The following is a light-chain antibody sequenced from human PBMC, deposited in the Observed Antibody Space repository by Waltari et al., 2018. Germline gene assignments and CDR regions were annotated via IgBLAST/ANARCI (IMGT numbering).Light chain of an antibody. V-gene: IGKV3-20*01. CDR3: HHYGTSPRP. CDR2: DTS. Sequence: EIVLTQSPDTLSLSPGEGATLSCRASQSVSSNQLAWYQQKPGQAPRFLIYDTSTRATGIPDRFTGSGSGTDFTLIISRLDPEDFAVYYCHHYGTSPRPLGQGTKVEI. J-gene: IGKJ1*01. CDR1: QSVSSNQ.